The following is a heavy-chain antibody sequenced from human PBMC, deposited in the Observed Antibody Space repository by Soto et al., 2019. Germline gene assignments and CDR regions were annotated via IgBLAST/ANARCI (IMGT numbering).Heavy chain of an antibody. CDR3: ARAQYYYGL. CDR2: MNPNSGNT. Sequence: QVQLVQSGAEVKKAGASVKVSCKASGYTFGTNDINWVRQATGQGFEWMGWMNPNSGNTAYARQFQGRVTMTRDTSISTAYMELNSLTSEDTAVYYRARAQYYYGLWGQGTLVTVSS. CDR1: GYTFGTND. J-gene: IGHJ4*02. D-gene: IGHD3-16*01. V-gene: IGHV1-8*01.